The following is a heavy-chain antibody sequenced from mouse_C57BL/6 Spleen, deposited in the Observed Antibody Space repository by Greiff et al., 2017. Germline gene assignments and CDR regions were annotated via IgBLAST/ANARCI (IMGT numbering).Heavy chain of an antibody. D-gene: IGHD2-4*01. Sequence: QVQLKQPGAELVKPGASVKMSCKASGYTFTSYWITWVKQRPGQGLEWIGDIYPGSGSTNYNEKFKSKATLTVDTSSSTAYMQLSSLTSEDSAVYYCARSSYDFSAWFAYWGQGTLVTVSA. CDR2: IYPGSGST. CDR3: ARSSYDFSAWFAY. CDR1: GYTFTSYW. V-gene: IGHV1-55*01. J-gene: IGHJ3*01.